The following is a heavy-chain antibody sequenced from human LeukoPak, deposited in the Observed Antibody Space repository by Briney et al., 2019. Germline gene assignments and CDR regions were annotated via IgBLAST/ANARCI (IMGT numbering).Heavy chain of an antibody. D-gene: IGHD2-15*01. Sequence: SVKVSCKASGGTFSSYAISWGRQAPGQGLEWMGGIIPIFGTANYAQKFQGRVTITADESTSTAYMELSSLRSEDTAVYYCARGSGYCSGGSCRNWFDPWGQGTLVTVSS. CDR3: ARGSGYCSGGSCRNWFDP. V-gene: IGHV1-69*13. CDR1: GGTFSSYA. J-gene: IGHJ5*02. CDR2: IIPIFGTA.